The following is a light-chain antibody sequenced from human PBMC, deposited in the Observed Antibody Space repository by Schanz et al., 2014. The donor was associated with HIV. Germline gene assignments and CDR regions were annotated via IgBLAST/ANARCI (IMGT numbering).Light chain of an antibody. CDR1: SSDIGDYNY. J-gene: IGLJ2*01. CDR2: EVS. V-gene: IGLV2-8*01. Sequence: QSVLTQPPSASGSPGHSVTISCTGTSSDIGDYNYVSWYQQHPGKAPKLIIFEVSERPSGVPDRFSGSKSGNTASLTVSGLQAEDEADYYCSSYATTKDVLFGGGTKLTVL. CDR3: SSYATTKDVL.